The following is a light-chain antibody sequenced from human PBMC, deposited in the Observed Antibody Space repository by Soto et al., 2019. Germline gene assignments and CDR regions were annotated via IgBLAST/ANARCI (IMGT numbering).Light chain of an antibody. CDR3: QQLNTYPPWT. Sequence: DIKLTQSPSFLSASVGDRVTITCRASQGISSYLAWYQQKPGKAPELLIYAASTLQSGVPSRFSGSGSGTDFTLTISSLQPEDSATYYCQQLNTYPPWTFGQGTKVDI. CDR2: AAS. V-gene: IGKV1-9*01. J-gene: IGKJ1*01. CDR1: QGISSY.